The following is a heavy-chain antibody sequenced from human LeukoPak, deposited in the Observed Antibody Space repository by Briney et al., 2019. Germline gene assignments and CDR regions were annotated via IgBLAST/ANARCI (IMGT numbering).Heavy chain of an antibody. Sequence: SETLSLTCTVSGGSISSYYWSWIRQPAGKGLEWIGRIYTSGSTNYDPSLKSRVTMSVDTSKNQFSLKLSSVTAADTAVYYCARGGYYGSGSYYIDYYYYGMDVWGQGTTVTVSS. CDR1: GGSISSYY. CDR3: ARGGYYGSGSYYIDYYYYGMDV. CDR2: IYTSGST. J-gene: IGHJ6*02. D-gene: IGHD3-10*01. V-gene: IGHV4-4*07.